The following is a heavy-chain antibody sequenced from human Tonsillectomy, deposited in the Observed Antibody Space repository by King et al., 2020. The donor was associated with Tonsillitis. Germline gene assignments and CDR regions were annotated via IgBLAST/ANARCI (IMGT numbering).Heavy chain of an antibody. J-gene: IGHJ4*02. CDR2: ISAYSGNT. D-gene: IGHD4-23*01. CDR1: GYTFTSYG. CDR3: ARGYGGDSDIDY. V-gene: IGHV1-18*01. Sequence: QLVQSGAEVKKPGASVKVSCKASGYTFTSYGINWVRQSPGQGRAWMGWISAYSGNTIFAQKLQGRVTMTTDTSTSTAYMEVRSLRSDDTAVYYCARGYGGDSDIDYWGQGTLVTVSS.